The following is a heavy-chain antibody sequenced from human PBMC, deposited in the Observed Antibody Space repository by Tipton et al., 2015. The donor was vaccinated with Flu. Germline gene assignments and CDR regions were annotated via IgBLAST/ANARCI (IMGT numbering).Heavy chain of an antibody. J-gene: IGHJ5*02. D-gene: IGHD3-10*01. CDR1: GFTFSAYA. CDR3: ARGGQSGHH. V-gene: IGHV3-30-3*01. Sequence: QVQLVQSGGGVVQPGKSLRLSCAASGFTFSAYAMHWLRQAPGKGLEWVALISYDASNRYYADSVKGRFSISRDNSKNTLYLQLDGLRAEDTAVYYCARGGQSGHHWGQGTLVTVSS. CDR2: ISYDASNR.